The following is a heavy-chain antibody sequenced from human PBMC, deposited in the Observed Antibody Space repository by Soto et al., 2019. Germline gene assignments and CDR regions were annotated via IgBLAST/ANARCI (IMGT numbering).Heavy chain of an antibody. V-gene: IGHV3-49*04. J-gene: IGHJ6*01. Sequence: HPGGSLRLSCTASGFTFGDYAMSWVRQAPGQGLEWVGFIRSKAYGGTTEYAASVKGRFTISRDDSKSIAYLQMNSLKTEDTAVYYGTNRYSAVRVGREGGGQGNTATVDS. CDR3: TNRYSAVRVGREG. D-gene: IGHD3-9*01. CDR1: GFTFGDYA. CDR2: IRSKAYGGTT.